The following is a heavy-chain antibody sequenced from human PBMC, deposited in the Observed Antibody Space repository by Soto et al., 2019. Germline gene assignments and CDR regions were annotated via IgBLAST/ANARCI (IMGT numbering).Heavy chain of an antibody. V-gene: IGHV5-51*01. D-gene: IGHD3-22*01. Sequence: VESLKISCKGSGYSFTSYWIGWVRQMPGKGLEWMGIIYPGDSDTRYSPSFQGQVTISADKSISTAYLQWSSLKASDTAMYYCARQTYYYDSSGYYYFDYWGQGTLVTVSS. CDR3: ARQTYYYDSSGYYYFDY. CDR1: GYSFTSYW. CDR2: IYPGDSDT. J-gene: IGHJ4*02.